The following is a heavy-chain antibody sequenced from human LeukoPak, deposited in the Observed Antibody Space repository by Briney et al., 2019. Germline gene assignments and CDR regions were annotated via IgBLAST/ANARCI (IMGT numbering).Heavy chain of an antibody. CDR1: VFTFSNYW. Sequence: GGSLRLSCAASVFTFSNYWMSWVRRAPGKGRDWVANIKQDGSETYYVDSVRGRFTISRDNAKKSLYLQMNSLRAEDTAVYYCARDFWGAYRVDYSDYWGQGTLVTVSS. V-gene: IGHV3-7*01. J-gene: IGHJ4*02. CDR2: IKQDGSET. CDR3: ARDFWGAYRVDYSDY. D-gene: IGHD3-3*01.